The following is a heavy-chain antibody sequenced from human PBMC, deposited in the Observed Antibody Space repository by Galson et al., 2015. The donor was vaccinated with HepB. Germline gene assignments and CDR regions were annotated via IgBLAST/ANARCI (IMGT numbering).Heavy chain of an antibody. Sequence: SVKVSCKASGYTFTSYYMHWVRQAPGQGLEWMGIINPSGGSTSYAQKLQGRVTMTRDTSTSTVYMGLSSLRSEDTAVYYCARDLTIAAAATGWFDPWGQGTLVTVSS. V-gene: IGHV1-46*04. CDR3: ARDLTIAAAATGWFDP. CDR1: GYTFTSYY. CDR2: INPSGGST. D-gene: IGHD6-13*01. J-gene: IGHJ5*02.